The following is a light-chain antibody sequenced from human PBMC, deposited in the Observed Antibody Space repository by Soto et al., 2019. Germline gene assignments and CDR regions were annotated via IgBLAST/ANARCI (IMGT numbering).Light chain of an antibody. CDR3: SSFTTTSTLV. J-gene: IGLJ2*01. CDR1: SSDVGGYNH. V-gene: IGLV2-14*03. CDR2: DVS. Sequence: QSALTQPASVSGSPGQSITISCTGTSSDVGGYNHVSWYQHHPGKAPKLMMCDVSNRPSGVSNRFSGSKSGNTASLTISGLQAEDEADYYCSSFTTTSTLVFGGGTKLTVL.